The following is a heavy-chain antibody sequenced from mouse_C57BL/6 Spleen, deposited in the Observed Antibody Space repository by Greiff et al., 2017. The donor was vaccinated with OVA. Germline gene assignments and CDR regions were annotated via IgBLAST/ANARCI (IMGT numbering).Heavy chain of an antibody. Sequence: QVQLQQSGAELVRPGASVTLSCKASGYTFTDYEMHWVKQTPVHGLEWIRAIDPETGGTAYNQKFKGKAILTADKSSSTAYMELRSLTSEDSAVYYCTRSSYYGSSYFDYWGQGTTLTVSS. V-gene: IGHV1-15*01. CDR2: IDPETGGT. D-gene: IGHD1-1*01. J-gene: IGHJ2*01. CDR3: TRSSYYGSSYFDY. CDR1: GYTFTDYE.